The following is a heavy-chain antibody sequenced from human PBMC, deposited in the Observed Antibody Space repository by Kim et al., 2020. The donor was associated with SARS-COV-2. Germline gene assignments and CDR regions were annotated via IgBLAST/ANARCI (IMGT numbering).Heavy chain of an antibody. V-gene: IGHV3-23*01. CDR1: RFAFGTYA. CDR3: VTAAQVAAPDRNY. D-gene: IGHD6-13*01. J-gene: IGHJ4*02. CDR2: ILYNSETT. Sequence: GGSLRLSCAASRFAFGTYAMSWVRQAPGKGLEWVSSILYNSETTYYADSVKSRFSISKDNSKNTLYLQMDSLRAEDTAVYYCVTAAQVAAPDRNYWGQGTPATVAS.